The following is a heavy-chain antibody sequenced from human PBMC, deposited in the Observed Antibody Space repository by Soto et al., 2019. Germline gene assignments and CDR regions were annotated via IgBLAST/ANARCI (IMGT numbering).Heavy chain of an antibody. CDR2: ISYDGSDK. CDR1: GFTFSSYG. D-gene: IGHD1-26*01. J-gene: IGHJ4*02. CDR3: GASQYFSDY. V-gene: IGHV3-30*03. Sequence: QVQLVESGGGVVQPGRSLRLSCAASGFTFSSYGMHWVRQAPGKGLEWVALISYDGSDKYYADSVKGRFTISRDNSKNTLYLQMNSLRVEDTAVYYCGASQYFSDYWGQGTLVTVAS.